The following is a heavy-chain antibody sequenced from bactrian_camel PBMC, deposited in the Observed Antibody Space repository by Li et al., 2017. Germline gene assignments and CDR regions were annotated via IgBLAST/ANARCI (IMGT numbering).Heavy chain of an antibody. V-gene: IGHV3S54*01. D-gene: IGHD3*01. J-gene: IGHJ6*01. CDR1: GYYGGLHC. CDR2: IDTSGHRT. CDR3: ASDQTCYNGKWPTKWGY. Sequence: HVQLVESGGGSVQAGGSLRLSCVASGYYGGLHCMAWFRQGLGNKREGVAMIDTSGHRTYYADSVKGRFTISKDSAKNTLSLQMNSLQPEDTAMYYCASDQTCYNGKWPTKWGYWGQGTQVTVS.